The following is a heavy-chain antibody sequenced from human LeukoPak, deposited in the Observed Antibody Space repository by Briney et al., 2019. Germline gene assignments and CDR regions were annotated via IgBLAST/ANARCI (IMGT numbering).Heavy chain of an antibody. D-gene: IGHD5/OR15-5a*01. CDR3: ARQIASTY. Sequence: GGSLRLSCAASGFTFSNYWMTWVRQAPGKGLEWVATIQEDGGEKYYVDSVKGRFTISRDNAKNSLYLQMNSLRAGDTAVYYCARQIASTYWGQGTLVTVSS. J-gene: IGHJ4*02. CDR2: IQEDGGEK. CDR1: GFTFSNYW. V-gene: IGHV3-7*01.